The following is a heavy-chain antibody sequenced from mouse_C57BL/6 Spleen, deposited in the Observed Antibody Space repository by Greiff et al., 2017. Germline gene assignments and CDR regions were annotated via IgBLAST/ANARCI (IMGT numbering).Heavy chain of an antibody. CDR1: GYTFTSYW. D-gene: IGHD1-1*01. V-gene: IGHV1-69*01. Sequence: QVQLKQPGAELVMPGASVKLSCKASGYTFTSYWMHWVKQRPGQGLEWIGEIDPSDSYTNYNQKFKGKSTLTVDKSSSTAYMQLSSLTSEDSAVYYCARRGTTVVAPYYFDYWGQGTTLTVSS. CDR3: ARRGTTVVAPYYFDY. J-gene: IGHJ2*01. CDR2: IDPSDSYT.